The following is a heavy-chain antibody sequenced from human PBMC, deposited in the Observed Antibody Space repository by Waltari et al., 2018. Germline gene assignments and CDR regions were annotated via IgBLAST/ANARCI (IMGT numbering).Heavy chain of an antibody. CDR2: IIPSYGTP. J-gene: IGHJ3*01. V-gene: IGHV1-69*12. Sequence: QVHLVQSGAAVRKPGSSVKVSCEASGGTFGTYAISWVRQAPGQGLAWMGGIIPSYGTPNYAQKFQGRVNVAADELTTTAYMELSSLRSDDTAVYYCAKRIVGGPFDVWGQGTMVTVSS. CDR1: GGTFGTYA. D-gene: IGHD1-26*01. CDR3: AKRIVGGPFDV.